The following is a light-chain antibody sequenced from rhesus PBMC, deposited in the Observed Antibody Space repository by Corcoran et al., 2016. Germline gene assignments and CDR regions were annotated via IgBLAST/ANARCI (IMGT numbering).Light chain of an antibody. J-gene: IGKJ3*01. V-gene: IGKV1-25*01. CDR1: QGITND. CDR2: EAS. Sequence: DIQMTQSPSSLSASVGDRVTITCRASQGITNDLAWYQQNPGETPKLLIYEASRLHSGIPSRFSGSGSGTDFTLTISSLQSEDFATYYGQHYYSTPFTFGPGTKLDIK. CDR3: QHYYSTPFT.